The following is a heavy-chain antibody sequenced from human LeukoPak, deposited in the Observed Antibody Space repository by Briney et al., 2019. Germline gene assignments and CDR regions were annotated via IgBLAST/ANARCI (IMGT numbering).Heavy chain of an antibody. CDR2: ISSSGSTI. D-gene: IGHD6-19*01. Sequence: GGSLRLSCAASGFTFSSYEMNWVRQAPGKGLEWVSYISSSGSTIYYADSVKGRFTISRDNAKNSLYLQMNSLRAEDTALYYCAKGLSSGWYLGAFDIWGQGTMVTVSS. CDR1: GFTFSSYE. V-gene: IGHV3-48*03. J-gene: IGHJ3*02. CDR3: AKGLSSGWYLGAFDI.